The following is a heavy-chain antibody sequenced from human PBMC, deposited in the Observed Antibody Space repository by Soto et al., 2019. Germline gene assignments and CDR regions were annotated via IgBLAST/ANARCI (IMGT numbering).Heavy chain of an antibody. J-gene: IGHJ5*02. CDR1: GYTFTSYG. CDR2: ISAYNGNT. D-gene: IGHD6-13*01. CDR3: ASMGYSSSWYFGFDP. Sequence: ASVKVSCKASGYTFTSYGISWVRQAPGQGLEWMGWISAYNGNTNYAQKLQGRVTMTTYTSTSTAYMELRSLRSDDTAVYYCASMGYSSSWYFGFDPWGQGTLVTVSS. V-gene: IGHV1-18*01.